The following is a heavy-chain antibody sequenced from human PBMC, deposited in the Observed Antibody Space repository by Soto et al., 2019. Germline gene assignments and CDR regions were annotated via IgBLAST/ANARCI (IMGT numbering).Heavy chain of an antibody. D-gene: IGHD1-26*01. V-gene: IGHV4-61*05. Sequence: SETLSLTCTFSGGSLSSSSYYWGWIRQPPRKGLEWIGYIYYSRSTNYNPSLKSRVTISVDTSKNQFSLSLSSVTAADTAVYYCARHASNSGSYSEYFQHWGQGTLVTVSS. CDR2: IYYSRST. J-gene: IGHJ1*01. CDR3: ARHASNSGSYSEYFQH. CDR1: GGSLSSSSYY.